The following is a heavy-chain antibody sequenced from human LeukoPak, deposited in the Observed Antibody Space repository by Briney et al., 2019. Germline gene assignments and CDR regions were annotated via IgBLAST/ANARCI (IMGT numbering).Heavy chain of an antibody. CDR1: GFTFSDYY. Sequence: PGGSLRLSCAASGFTFSDYYMSWIRQAPGKGLEWVAHIKPDGSEKNYVDSVKGRFTISRDNAKNSLYLQMNSLRAEDTAVYYCARARTIFGVVIIPTYFDYWGQGTLVTVSS. V-gene: IGHV3-7*04. D-gene: IGHD3-3*01. CDR2: IKPDGSEK. CDR3: ARARTIFGVVIIPTYFDY. J-gene: IGHJ4*02.